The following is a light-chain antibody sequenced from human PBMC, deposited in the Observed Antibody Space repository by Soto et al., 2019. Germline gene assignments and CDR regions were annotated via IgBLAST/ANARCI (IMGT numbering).Light chain of an antibody. J-gene: IGKJ5*01. Sequence: DIVLTQSPGTLSLSPGERATLYCRASQSVSSNHLAWYQQKPGQAPRLLIYGGSSRATGIPVRFSGSGSETDFTLSISSIEPEDFAVYYCQQRSNWPPEITFGQGTRLEIK. CDR3: QQRSNWPPEIT. CDR2: GGS. CDR1: QSVSSN. V-gene: IGKV3D-20*02.